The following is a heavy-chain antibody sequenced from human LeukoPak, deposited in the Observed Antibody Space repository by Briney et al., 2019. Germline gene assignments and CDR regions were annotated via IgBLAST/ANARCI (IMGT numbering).Heavy chain of an antibody. J-gene: IGHJ4*02. CDR1: GFTFSSYW. D-gene: IGHD3-22*01. CDR3: ASDYYDSSIRFDY. V-gene: IGHV3-7*01. CDR2: IKQDGSEK. Sequence: PGGSLRLSCAASGFTFSSYWISWVRQAPGKGLEWVANIKQDGSEKYYVDSVKGRFTISRDNAKNSLYLQMNSLRAEDTAVYYCASDYYDSSIRFDYWGQGTLVTVSS.